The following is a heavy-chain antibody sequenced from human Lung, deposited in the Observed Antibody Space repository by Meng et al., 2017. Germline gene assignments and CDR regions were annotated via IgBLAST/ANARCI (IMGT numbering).Heavy chain of an antibody. Sequence: VQLGWSGPGLVTPSPTLSLTVTVSGGSISSNTYFWGWIRQPPGMGLEWRGHIYNSGSTYYNPSLKSRITISVDTSKNQFSLKLSSVTAADAAVYYCARGQKGYFDLWGRGTLVTVSS. CDR1: GGSISSNTYF. CDR3: ARGQKGYFDL. J-gene: IGHJ2*01. V-gene: IGHV4-30-4*01. CDR2: IYNSGST.